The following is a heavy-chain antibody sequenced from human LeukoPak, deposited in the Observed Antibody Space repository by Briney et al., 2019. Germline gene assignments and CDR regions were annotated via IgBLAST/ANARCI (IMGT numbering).Heavy chain of an antibody. CDR2: INPSGGRT. Sequence: ASVKVSCKASGYTFTNYYMHWVRQAPGQGLEWMGIINPSGGRTSYAQKFQGRVTMTRDMSTSTVYMQLSSLRSEDTAVYYCARIAPPNYDSSGYHGDFDYWGQGTLVTVSS. D-gene: IGHD3-22*01. CDR3: ARIAPPNYDSSGYHGDFDY. CDR1: GYTFTNYY. V-gene: IGHV1-46*01. J-gene: IGHJ4*02.